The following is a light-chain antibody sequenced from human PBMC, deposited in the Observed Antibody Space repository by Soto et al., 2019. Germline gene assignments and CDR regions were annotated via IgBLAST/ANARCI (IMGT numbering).Light chain of an antibody. J-gene: IGLJ1*01. V-gene: IGLV2-14*01. CDR2: EVS. CDR1: SSDVGGYNY. CDR3: SSYTSSSTRV. Sequence: ALTQPASVSGSPGQSITISCTGTSSDVGGYNYVSWYQQHPGKAPKLMIYEVSNRPSGVSNRFSGSKSGNTASLTISGLQAEDESDYYCSSYTSSSTRVFGTGTKVTV.